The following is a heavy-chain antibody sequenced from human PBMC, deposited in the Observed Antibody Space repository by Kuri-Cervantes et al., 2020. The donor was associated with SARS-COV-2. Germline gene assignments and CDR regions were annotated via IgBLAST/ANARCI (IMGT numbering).Heavy chain of an antibody. Sequence: SVKVSCKASGGTFSSYAISWVRQAPGQGLEWMGGIIPIFGTANYAQKFQGRVTITADESTSTAYMELSSLRSEDTAVYYCARVEEYGDSYYDYYGMDVWGQGTTVTVSS. CDR2: IIPIFGTA. V-gene: IGHV1-69*13. CDR1: GGTFSSYA. CDR3: ARVEEYGDSYYDYYGMDV. D-gene: IGHD4-17*01. J-gene: IGHJ6*02.